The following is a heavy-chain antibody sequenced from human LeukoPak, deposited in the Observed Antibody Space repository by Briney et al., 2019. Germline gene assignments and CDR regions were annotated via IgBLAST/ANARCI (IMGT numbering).Heavy chain of an antibody. V-gene: IGHV4-59*08. J-gene: IGHJ4*02. CDR3: ERHSGSSPHYFDY. CDR2: IYYSGSS. D-gene: IGHD1-26*01. CDR1: GGSISSYY. Sequence: PSETLPLTCTVSGGSISSYYWSWLRHPPGKGLEWLGFIYYSGSSHYKSSLKSRVTISVDTSKNQFSLRLSSVTAADTAVYYCERHSGSSPHYFDYWGQGTLVTVS.